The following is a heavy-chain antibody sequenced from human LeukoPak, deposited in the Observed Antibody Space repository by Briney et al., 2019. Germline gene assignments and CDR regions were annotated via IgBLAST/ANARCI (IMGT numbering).Heavy chain of an antibody. D-gene: IGHD6-19*01. V-gene: IGHV4-39*01. CDR3: ARSAGYSSASRENWFDP. J-gene: IGHJ5*02. CDR1: GGSISSSSYY. Sequence: SETLSLTCTVSGGSISSSSYYWDWIRQPPGKGLEWIGNTYYSGSTYYNPSLKSRVTISVDTSKNQISLKLSSVTAADTAVYYCARSAGYSSASRENWFDPWGQGTLVTVSS. CDR2: TYYSGST.